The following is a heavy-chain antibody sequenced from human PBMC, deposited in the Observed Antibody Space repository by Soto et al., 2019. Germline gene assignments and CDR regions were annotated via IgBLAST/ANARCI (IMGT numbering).Heavy chain of an antibody. Sequence: EVQLLESGGDLVQPGGSLRLSCVASGITFGSRAMSWVRQAPGEGLEWVSVIYSGGSTYYADYVKGRFTISRDNSKNMMYLQMNSLRAEDTAVYYCARESPTDYYYYYGMDVWGQGTTVTVSS. CDR2: IYSGGST. CDR1: GITFGSRA. V-gene: IGHV3-66*01. J-gene: IGHJ6*02. CDR3: ARESPTDYYYYYGMDV.